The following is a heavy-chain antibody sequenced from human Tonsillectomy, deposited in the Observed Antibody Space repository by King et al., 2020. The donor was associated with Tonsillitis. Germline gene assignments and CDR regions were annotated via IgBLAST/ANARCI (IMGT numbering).Heavy chain of an antibody. J-gene: IGHJ4*02. V-gene: IGHV4-31*03. CDR2: IYYSGST. CDR3: ARDRRIVGAGAAFDY. D-gene: IGHD1-26*01. CDR1: GGSISSGGYY. Sequence: VQLQESGPGLVKPSQTLSLTCTVSGGSISSGGYYWSWIRQHPGKGLEWIGYIYYSGSTYYNPSLKSRVTISVDTSKNQFSLKLSSVTAADTAVYYCARDRRIVGAGAAFDYWGQGTLVTVSS.